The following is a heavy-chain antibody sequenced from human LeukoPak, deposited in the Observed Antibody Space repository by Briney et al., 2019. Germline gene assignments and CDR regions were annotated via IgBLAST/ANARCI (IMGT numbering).Heavy chain of an antibody. CDR1: GFTFSSYS. Sequence: GGSLRLSCAASGFTFSSYSMNWVRQAPGKGLEWVSSISSSSSYIYYADSVKGRFTISRDNAKNSLYLQMNSLRAEDTAVYYCASDHYVVVTAPTYFQHWGQGTLVTVSS. D-gene: IGHD2-21*02. CDR3: ASDHYVVVTAPTYFQH. V-gene: IGHV3-21*01. CDR2: ISSSSSYI. J-gene: IGHJ1*01.